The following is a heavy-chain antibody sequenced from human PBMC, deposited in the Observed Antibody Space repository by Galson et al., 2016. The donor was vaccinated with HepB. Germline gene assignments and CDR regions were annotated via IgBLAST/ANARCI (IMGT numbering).Heavy chain of an antibody. CDR2: INPKSGGT. V-gene: IGHV1-2*02. CDR3: TRGYCGIGSCLDLDY. Sequence: SVKVSCKASGYTFTGYYMHWVRQAPGQGLEWMGWINPKSGGTNYAQKFQGTVIMTRDTSISTAYMELSRLRSDETAVYYCTRGYCGIGSCLDLDYWGQGTLVTVSS. J-gene: IGHJ4*02. CDR1: GYTFTGYY. D-gene: IGHD2-15*01.